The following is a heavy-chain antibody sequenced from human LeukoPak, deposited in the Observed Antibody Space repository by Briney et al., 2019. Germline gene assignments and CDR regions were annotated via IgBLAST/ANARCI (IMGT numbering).Heavy chain of an antibody. V-gene: IGHV3-30*02. CDR2: IRYDGSNK. J-gene: IGHJ4*02. CDR1: GFTFSSYG. D-gene: IGHD3-3*01. Sequence: GGSLRLSCAASGFTFSSYGMHWVRQAPGKGLEWVAFIRYDGSNKYYADSVKGRFTISRDNSKNTLYLQMNSLRAEDTALYYCAGAPSFWSGPFDYWGQGTLVTVSS. CDR3: AGAPSFWSGPFDY.